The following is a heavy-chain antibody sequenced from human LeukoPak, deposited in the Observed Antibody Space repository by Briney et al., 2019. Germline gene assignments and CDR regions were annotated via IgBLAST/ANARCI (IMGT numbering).Heavy chain of an antibody. CDR3: ARQYYDILTGYSVSRWFDP. V-gene: IGHV1-46*01. J-gene: IGHJ5*02. CDR2: INPSGGST. Sequence: ASVKVSCKASGYTFTGYYMHWVRQAPGQGLEWMGWINPSGGSTSYAQKFQGRVTMTRDMSTSTVYMELSSLRSEDTAVYYCARQYYDILTGYSVSRWFDPWGQGTLVTVSS. D-gene: IGHD3-9*01. CDR1: GYTFTGYY.